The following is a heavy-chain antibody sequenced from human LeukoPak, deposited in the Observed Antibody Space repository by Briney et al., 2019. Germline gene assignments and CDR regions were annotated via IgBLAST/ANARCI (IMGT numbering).Heavy chain of an antibody. Sequence: GGSLSLFCGVWVFPLSSYNIHGLRQAPGKALVCVSYICRYRCTILYAHCVTGRFTISRDNAKNSLYMQRKSLRDEDTAVYYWETDPGYNGYWGQGTLVTVSS. D-gene: IGHD1-1*01. V-gene: IGHV3-48*02. CDR2: ICRYRCTI. CDR1: VFPLSSYN. CDR3: ETDPGYNGY. J-gene: IGHJ4*02.